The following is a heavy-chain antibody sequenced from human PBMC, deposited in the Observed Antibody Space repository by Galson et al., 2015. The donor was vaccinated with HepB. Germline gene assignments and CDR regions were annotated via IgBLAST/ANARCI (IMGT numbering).Heavy chain of an antibody. V-gene: IGHV6-1*01. CDR2: TYYRSKWHN. J-gene: IGHJ4*02. D-gene: IGHD6-19*01. Sequence: CAISGDSVSSNSAAWNWIRQSPSRGLEWLGRTYYRSKWHNDYTVSVKSRITVNADTSKNQFSLQLNSVTPEDTAVHYCARAREGGWYFDYWGQGTLVTVSS. CDR3: ARAREGGWYFDY. CDR1: GDSVSSNSAA.